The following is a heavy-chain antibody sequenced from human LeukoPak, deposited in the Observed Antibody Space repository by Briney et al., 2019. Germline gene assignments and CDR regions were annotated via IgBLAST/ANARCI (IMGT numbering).Heavy chain of an antibody. CDR3: AREGYSYGLDY. J-gene: IGHJ4*02. CDR2: INTNTGNP. D-gene: IGHD5-18*01. CDR1: GYTFTTYA. V-gene: IGHV7-4-1*02. Sequence: GASVKVSCKASGYTFTTYAMNWVRQAPGQGLEWMGWINTNTGNPTYAQGFTGRFVFSLDTSVSTVYLQISSLKAEDTAVYYCAREGYSYGLDYWGQGTLVTVSS.